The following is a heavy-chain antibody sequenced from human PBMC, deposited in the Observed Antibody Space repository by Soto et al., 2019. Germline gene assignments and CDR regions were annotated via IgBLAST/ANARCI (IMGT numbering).Heavy chain of an antibody. D-gene: IGHD3-10*01. CDR3: ARGDGSGPLWGYYYYYMDV. Sequence: GGSLRLSCAASGFTFSSYGMHWVRQAPGKGLEWVAVIWYDGSNKYYADSVKGRFTISRDNSKNTLYLQMNSLRAEDTAVYYCARGDGSGPLWGYYYYYMDVWGKGTTVTVSS. CDR2: IWYDGSNK. CDR1: GFTFSSYG. J-gene: IGHJ6*03. V-gene: IGHV3-33*01.